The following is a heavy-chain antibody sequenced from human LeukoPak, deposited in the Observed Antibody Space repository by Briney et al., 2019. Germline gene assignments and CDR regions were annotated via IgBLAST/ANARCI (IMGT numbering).Heavy chain of an antibody. J-gene: IGHJ6*03. CDR1: GFTVSSNY. CDR3: ASYAYYYYMDV. Sequence: GGSLRLSCAASGFTVSSNYMSWVRQAPGKGLEWVSVIYSGGSAYYADSVKGRFTISRDNSKNTLYLQMNSLRAEDTAVYYCASYAYYYYMDVWGKGTTVTISS. CDR2: IYSGGSA. V-gene: IGHV3-66*01. D-gene: IGHD4-17*01.